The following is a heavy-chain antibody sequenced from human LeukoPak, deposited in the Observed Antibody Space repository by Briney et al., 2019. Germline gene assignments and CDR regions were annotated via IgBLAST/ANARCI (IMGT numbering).Heavy chain of an antibody. CDR2: IYHSGST. CDR1: GGSISSGGYY. D-gene: IGHD6-13*01. Sequence: SQTLSLTCTVSGGSISSGGYYWSWIRQPPGKGLEWIGYIYHSGSTYYNPSLKSRVTISVDRSKNQFSLKLSSVTAADTAVYYCARDLGPRIAAAGTPYYYYYMDVWGKGTTVTVSS. J-gene: IGHJ6*03. V-gene: IGHV4-30-2*01. CDR3: ARDLGPRIAAAGTPYYYYYMDV.